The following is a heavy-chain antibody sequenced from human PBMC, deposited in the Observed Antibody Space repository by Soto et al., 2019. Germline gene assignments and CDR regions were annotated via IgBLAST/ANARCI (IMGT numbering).Heavy chain of an antibody. CDR1: GYTFTSYG. J-gene: IGHJ6*02. Sequence: GASVKVSCKASGYTFTSYGISWVRQAPGQGLEWMGWISAYNGNTNYAQKLQGRVTMTTDTSTSTAYMELRSLRSDDTAVYYCARGIRVKDDSANDYYGMDVWGQGTTVTVSS. V-gene: IGHV1-18*01. CDR2: ISAYNGNT. CDR3: ARGIRVKDDSANDYYGMDV. D-gene: IGHD3-3*01.